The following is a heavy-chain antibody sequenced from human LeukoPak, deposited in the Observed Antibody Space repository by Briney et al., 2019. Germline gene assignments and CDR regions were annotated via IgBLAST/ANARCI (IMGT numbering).Heavy chain of an antibody. D-gene: IGHD3-22*01. J-gene: IGHJ4*02. CDR2: IRSKTNNYAT. V-gene: IGHV3-73*01. CDR1: GFTFSGSA. Sequence: GGSLKLSCAASGFTFSGSAMHWVRQASGKGLGWVGRIRSKTNNYATAYAASVKGRFTISRDDSKNTAYLQMSSLKTEDTAVYYCTRLDDSSSYYYLGFDFWGQGTLVTVSS. CDR3: TRLDDSSSYYYLGFDF.